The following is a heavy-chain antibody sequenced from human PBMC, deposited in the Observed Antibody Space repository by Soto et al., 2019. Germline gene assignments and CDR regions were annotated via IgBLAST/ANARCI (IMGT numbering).Heavy chain of an antibody. CDR1: AFTFSSCP. D-gene: IGHD4-17*01. CDR2: ISYDGTNK. J-gene: IGHJ4*02. V-gene: IGHV3-30-3*01. Sequence: QVQLVESGGGVVQPGRSLRLSCAASAFTFSSCPMHWVRQAPGKGLEWVAGISYDGTNKYYADSVKGRFTISRDNSRNTLYLQMNSLRAEDTAVNYCARALGHDYGDYVDYWGQGTLVTVSS. CDR3: ARALGHDYGDYVDY.